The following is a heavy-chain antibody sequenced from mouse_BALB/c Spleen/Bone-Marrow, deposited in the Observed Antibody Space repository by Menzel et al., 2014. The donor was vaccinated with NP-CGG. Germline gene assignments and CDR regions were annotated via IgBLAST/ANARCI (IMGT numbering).Heavy chain of an antibody. J-gene: IGHJ2*01. CDR3: TRYGNYYFDY. CDR1: GYTFTSYY. D-gene: IGHD2-1*01. V-gene: IGHV1S81*02. Sequence: QVQLQQPGAELVKPGASVKLSCKASGYTFTSYYMYWVKQRPGQGLEWIGEINPSNGGTNFNEKFKSKATLTVDKSSSTAYMQLSSLTSEDSAVYYCTRYGNYYFDYWGRGTTLTVSS. CDR2: INPSNGGT.